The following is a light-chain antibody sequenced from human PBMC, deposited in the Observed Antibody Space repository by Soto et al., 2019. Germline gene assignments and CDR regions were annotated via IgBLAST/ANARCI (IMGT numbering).Light chain of an antibody. J-gene: IGKJ4*01. V-gene: IGKV3-20*01. CDR2: GES. CDR3: PQYGTSLT. CDR1: QSGSSNK. Sequence: EILLTQSPGTLSLSPWGRPTLSGRASQSGSSNKLAWYQQKPGQTPRLLIYGESTRATGIPDRLSGSGSGTDFTLTISRLEHEDFAVYYCPQYGTSLTVGGGTKVDIK.